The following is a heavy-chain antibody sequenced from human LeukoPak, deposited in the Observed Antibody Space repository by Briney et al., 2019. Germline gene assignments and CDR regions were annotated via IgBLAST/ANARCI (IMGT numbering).Heavy chain of an antibody. CDR1: GFTFSSYG. J-gene: IGHJ4*02. D-gene: IGHD4-17*01. Sequence: GRSLRLSCAASGFTFSSYGMHWVRQAPGKGLEWVAVISYDGSNKYYADSVKGRFTISRDNSKNTLYLQMNSLRAEDTAVYYCAKAFNPDYGDYVAYWGQGTLVTVSS. V-gene: IGHV3-30*18. CDR3: AKAFNPDYGDYVAY. CDR2: ISYDGSNK.